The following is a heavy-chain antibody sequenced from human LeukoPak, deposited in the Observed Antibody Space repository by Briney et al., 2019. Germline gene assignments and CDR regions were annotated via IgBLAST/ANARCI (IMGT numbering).Heavy chain of an antibody. J-gene: IGHJ3*02. CDR1: GGSISSSNW. V-gene: IGHV4-4*02. CDR3: ARASPWLSNDAFDI. Sequence: SETLSLTCAVSGGSISSSNWWSWVRQPPGKGLEWIGSIYYSGSTNYNPSLKSRVTISVDTSKNQFSLKLSSVTAADTAVYYCARASPWLSNDAFDIWGRGTMVTVSS. D-gene: IGHD3-22*01. CDR2: IYYSGST.